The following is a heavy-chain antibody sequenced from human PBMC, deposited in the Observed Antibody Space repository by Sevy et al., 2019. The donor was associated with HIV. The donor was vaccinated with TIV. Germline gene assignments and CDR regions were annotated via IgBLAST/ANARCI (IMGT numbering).Heavy chain of an antibody. V-gene: IGHV3-23*01. CDR2: ISGSGGST. D-gene: IGHD3-22*01. CDR3: AKDWGGTYYDSSG. Sequence: GGSLRLSCAASGFTFSSYAMSWVRQAPGKGLEWVSAISGSGGSTYYADSVKVRFTISRDNSKNTLYLQMNSLRAEDTAVYYCAKDWGGTYYDSSGWGQRTLVTVSS. J-gene: IGHJ4*02. CDR1: GFTFSSYA.